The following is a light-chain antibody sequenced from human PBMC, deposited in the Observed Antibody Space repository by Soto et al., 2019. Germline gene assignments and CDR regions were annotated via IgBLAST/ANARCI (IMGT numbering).Light chain of an antibody. CDR3: AAWDDTLSGYVV. Sequence: QSVLTQPPSVSGTPGQRVTLSCTGSSSNIGTNIVNWYQHLPGTAPRLLMYGNSHRPAGVPDRFSGSKSGTSASLAISGLQSEDEADYYCAAWDDTLSGYVVFGGGTKLTVL. V-gene: IGLV1-44*01. CDR1: SSNIGTNI. CDR2: GNS. J-gene: IGLJ2*01.